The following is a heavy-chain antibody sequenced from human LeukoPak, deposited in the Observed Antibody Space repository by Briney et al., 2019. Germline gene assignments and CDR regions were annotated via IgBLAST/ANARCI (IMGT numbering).Heavy chain of an antibody. D-gene: IGHD6-19*01. V-gene: IGHV3-23*01. CDR1: GFTFSSYA. CDR2: ISGSGGST. Sequence: PGGSLRLSCAASGFTFSSYAMSWVRQAPGKGLEWVSAISGSGGSTYYADSVKGRFTIPRDKSKNTLYLQMNSLRAEDTAVYYCAKDQYSSGWYAFDYWGQGTLVTVSS. CDR3: AKDQYSSGWYAFDY. J-gene: IGHJ4*02.